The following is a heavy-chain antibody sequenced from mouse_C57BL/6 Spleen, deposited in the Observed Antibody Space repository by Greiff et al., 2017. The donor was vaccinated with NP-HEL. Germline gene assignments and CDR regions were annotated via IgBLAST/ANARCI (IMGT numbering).Heavy chain of an antibody. CDR1: GYTFTSYD. V-gene: IGHV1-85*01. Sequence: VQLQQSGPELVKPGASVKLSCKASGYTFTSYDINWVKQRPGQGLEWIGRIYPRAGSTKYNEKFKGKATLTVATSSSTAYMELHSLTSEDSAVYFCARNTDYFDYWCQGTTLTVSS. CDR3: ARNTDYFDY. J-gene: IGHJ2*01. D-gene: IGHD5-1-1*01. CDR2: IYPRAGST.